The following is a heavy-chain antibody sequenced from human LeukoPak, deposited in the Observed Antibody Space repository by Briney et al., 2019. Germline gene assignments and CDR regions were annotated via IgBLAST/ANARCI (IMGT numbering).Heavy chain of an antibody. V-gene: IGHV4-59*12. CDR3: ARVLLADSSGSIPPYFDY. CDR1: GASISTYY. CDR2: IYYSGST. J-gene: IGHJ4*02. D-gene: IGHD3-22*01. Sequence: PSETLSLTCAVSGASISTYYWSWIRQPTGKGLEWIGYIYYSGSTNYNPSLKSRVTISVDTSKNQFSLKLSSVTAADTAVYYCARVLLADSSGSIPPYFDYWGQGTLVTVSS.